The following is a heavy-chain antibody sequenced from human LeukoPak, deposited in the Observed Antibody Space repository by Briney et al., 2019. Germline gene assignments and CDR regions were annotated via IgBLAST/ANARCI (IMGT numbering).Heavy chain of an antibody. Sequence: GGSLRLSCAASGFTSGFTFSSRWMHWVRQAPGKGLVWVSLVKNDGSTNYADSVKGRFTVSRDNAENTLYLQMNNLRVEDTALYFCHPLGYTSNWGQGTLVTVSS. CDR3: HPLGYTSN. J-gene: IGHJ4*02. CDR2: VKNDGST. V-gene: IGHV3-74*01. CDR1: GFTSGFTFSSRW. D-gene: IGHD6-13*01.